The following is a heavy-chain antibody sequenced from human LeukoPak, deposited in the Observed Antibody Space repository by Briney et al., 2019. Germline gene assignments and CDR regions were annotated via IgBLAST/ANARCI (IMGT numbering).Heavy chain of an antibody. CDR1: GGSISSSDYY. V-gene: IGHV4-39*01. J-gene: IGHJ5*02. D-gene: IGHD6-19*01. Sequence: SETLSLTCTVSGGSISSSDYYWGWIRQPPGKGLEWIASIYYSGTTHYNPSHQSRVTMSVDTSKNQFSLKLSSVTAADTAVYYCGRSGGEQWLGNWFDPWGQGTLVTVSS. CDR3: GRSGGEQWLGNWFDP. CDR2: IYYSGTT.